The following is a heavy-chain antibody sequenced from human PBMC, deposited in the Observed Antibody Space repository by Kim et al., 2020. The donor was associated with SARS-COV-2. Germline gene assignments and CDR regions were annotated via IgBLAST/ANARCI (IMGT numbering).Heavy chain of an antibody. CDR3: ARSSVALENYDFWSGYYLVGPFDY. V-gene: IGHV3-33*01. CDR1: GFTFSSYG. J-gene: IGHJ4*02. Sequence: GGSLRLSCAASGFTFSSYGMHWVRQAPGKGLEWVAVIWYDGSNKYYADSVKGRFTISRDNSKNTLYLQMNSLRAEDTAVYYCARSSVALENYDFWSGYYLVGPFDYWGQGTLVTVSS. D-gene: IGHD3-3*01. CDR2: IWYDGSNK.